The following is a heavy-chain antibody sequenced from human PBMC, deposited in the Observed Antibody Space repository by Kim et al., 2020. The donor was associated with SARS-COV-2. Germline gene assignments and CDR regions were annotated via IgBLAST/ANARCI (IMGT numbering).Heavy chain of an antibody. D-gene: IGHD1-26*01. V-gene: IGHV3-9*01. Sequence: YADLVKGRINNSRKHAKNTIYLQMKSLRPEDTALYYCAKDVGPGVGAIDYWGQGNLVTVSS. CDR3: AKDVGPGVGAIDY. J-gene: IGHJ4*02.